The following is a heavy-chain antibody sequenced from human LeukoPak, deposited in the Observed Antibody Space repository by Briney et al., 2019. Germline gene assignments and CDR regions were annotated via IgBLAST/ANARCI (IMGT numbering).Heavy chain of an antibody. CDR3: ARDEPLGATSLDYYYYGMDV. CDR1: GGSISSYY. D-gene: IGHD1-26*01. V-gene: IGHV4-4*07. CDR2: IYTSGST. Sequence: TSETLSLTCTVSGGSISSYYWSWIRQPAGKGLEWIGRIYTSGSTNYNPSLKSRVTMSVDTSKNQFSLKLSSVTAADTAVYYCARDEPLGATSLDYYYYGMDVWGQGTTVTVSS. J-gene: IGHJ6*02.